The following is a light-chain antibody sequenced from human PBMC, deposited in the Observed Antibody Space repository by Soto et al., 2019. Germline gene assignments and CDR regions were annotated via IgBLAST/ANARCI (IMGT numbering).Light chain of an antibody. CDR3: QQRNIWPPVT. J-gene: IGKJ5*01. CDR1: QSISSW. V-gene: IGKV1-5*01. CDR2: AAS. Sequence: DIQMTQSPSTLSASVVDRVTITCLASQSISSWLAWYQQKPGKAPKLLIYAASTLQSGVPSRFSGSGSGTDFTLTISSLEPEDFAVYYCQQRNIWPPVTFGQGTRLEIK.